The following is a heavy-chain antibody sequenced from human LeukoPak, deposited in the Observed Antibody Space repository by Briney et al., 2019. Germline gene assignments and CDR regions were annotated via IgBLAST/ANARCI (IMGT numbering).Heavy chain of an antibody. CDR1: GFTFSSYT. J-gene: IGHJ3*02. V-gene: IGHV3-21*01. D-gene: IGHD3-22*01. Sequence: GGSLRLSCAASGFTFSSYTMNWVRQAPGKGLEWVSSISSSSSYMYYADSVKGRFTISRDNAENSLYLQMNSLRAEDTAVYYCARVYDSRTFDIWGQGTMVTVSS. CDR2: ISSSSSYM. CDR3: ARVYDSRTFDI.